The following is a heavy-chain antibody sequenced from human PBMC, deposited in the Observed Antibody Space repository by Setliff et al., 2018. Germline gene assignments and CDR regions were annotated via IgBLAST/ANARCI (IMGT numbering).Heavy chain of an antibody. J-gene: IGHJ6*03. CDR3: ARMTGFQYIDV. D-gene: IGHD3-3*01. V-gene: IGHV4-38-2*01. Sequence: PSETLSLTCAVSGFSISSGYYWGWIRQPPGKGLEWIVNIHHSGKAYYNPSLKSRVTISADTSKNQLSLKLTSVSAADTAVYYCARMTGFQYIDVWGKGTTVTVSS. CDR1: GFSISSGYY. CDR2: IHHSGKA.